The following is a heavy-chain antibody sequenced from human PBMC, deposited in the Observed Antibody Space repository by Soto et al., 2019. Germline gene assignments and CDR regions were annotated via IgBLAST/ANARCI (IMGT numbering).Heavy chain of an antibody. J-gene: IGHJ4*02. CDR3: ARDRGDSGYDYLDY. CDR1: GFTFSSYW. Sequence: EVQLVESGGGLVQPGGSLRLSCAASGFTFSSYWMSWVRQAPGKGLEWVANIKQDGSEKYYVDSVKGRFTTSRDNAKNSLYLQMNSLRAEDTAVYYCARDRGDSGYDYLDYWGQGTLVTVSS. D-gene: IGHD5-12*01. CDR2: IKQDGSEK. V-gene: IGHV3-7*03.